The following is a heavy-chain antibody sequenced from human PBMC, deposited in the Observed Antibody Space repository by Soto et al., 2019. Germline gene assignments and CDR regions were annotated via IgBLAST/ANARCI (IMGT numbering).Heavy chain of an antibody. D-gene: IGHD3-10*01. CDR1: GFTFSSYS. CDR3: ASGSYGSLDY. J-gene: IGHJ4*02. V-gene: IGHV3-48*01. CDR2: ISSSSSTI. Sequence: GGSLRLSCAASGFTFSSYSMNWVRQAPGKGLEWVSYISSSSSTIYYADSVKGRFTISRDNAKNSLYLQMNSLRAEDTAVYYCASGSYGSLDYWGQGTLVTVSS.